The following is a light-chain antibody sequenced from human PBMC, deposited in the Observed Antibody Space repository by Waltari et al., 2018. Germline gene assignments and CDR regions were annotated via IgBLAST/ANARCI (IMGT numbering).Light chain of an antibody. CDR1: RSNIGRNT. CDR3: STWDDSLNGLV. CDR2: ADS. Sequence: QSVLTQPPSASGTPGQTVTILCSGGRSNIGRNTVNWYQHLPGTAPKLLIYADSQRPSGVPDRFSGSKSGTSSSLAISGLQSVDESDYHCSTWDDSLNGLVFGGGTKVTVL. J-gene: IGLJ3*02. V-gene: IGLV1-44*01.